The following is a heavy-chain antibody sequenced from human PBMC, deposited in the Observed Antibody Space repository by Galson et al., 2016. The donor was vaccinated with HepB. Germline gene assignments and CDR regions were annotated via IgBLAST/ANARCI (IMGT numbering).Heavy chain of an antibody. CDR2: ISNDGSNK. D-gene: IGHD2-2*01. V-gene: IGHV3-30-3*01. J-gene: IGHJ4*02. CDR1: GFTFSYYS. Sequence: SLRLSCAASGFTFSYYSMHWVRQAPGMGLEWVAIISNDGSNKYYADSVKGRFTISRDNSKNTLYLQMNSLRPEDTTVYYCARERTGTAYCSSISCPKYFDSWGQGTLVTVSS. CDR3: ARERTGTAYCSSISCPKYFDS.